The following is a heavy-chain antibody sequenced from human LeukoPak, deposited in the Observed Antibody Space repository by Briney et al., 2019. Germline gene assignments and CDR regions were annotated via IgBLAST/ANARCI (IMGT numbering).Heavy chain of an antibody. D-gene: IGHD3-3*02. Sequence: SETLSLTCTVSGGSISTNNWWNWVRQSPGKGLEWIGEIYHSGHTNYNPSLKSQLTLSLDRSKNQFSLRLTSVTAADTAVYYCARHFKGAFNIWGQGTRVSVSS. CDR3: ARHFKGAFNI. CDR2: IYHSGHT. J-gene: IGHJ3*02. CDR1: GGSISTNNW. V-gene: IGHV4-4*02.